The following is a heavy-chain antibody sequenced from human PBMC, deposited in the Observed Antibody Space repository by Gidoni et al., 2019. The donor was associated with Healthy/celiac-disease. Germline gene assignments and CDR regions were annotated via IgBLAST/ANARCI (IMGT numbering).Heavy chain of an antibody. CDR3: AREGLRFFRGAFDI. J-gene: IGHJ3*02. V-gene: IGHV3-33*01. CDR2: IWYDGSNK. CDR1: GFTFSSYG. D-gene: IGHD3-3*01. Sequence: QVQLVESGGGVVQPGRSLRLSCAASGFTFSSYGMHWVRQAPGKGLEWVAVIWYDGSNKYYADSVKGRFTISRDNSKNTLYLQMNSLRAEDTAVYYCAREGLRFFRGAFDIWGQGTMVTVSS.